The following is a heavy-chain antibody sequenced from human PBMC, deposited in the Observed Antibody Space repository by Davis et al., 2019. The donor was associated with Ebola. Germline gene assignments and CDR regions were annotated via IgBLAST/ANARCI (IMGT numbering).Heavy chain of an antibody. CDR3: AREGAMIRYYYYGMDV. J-gene: IGHJ6*02. V-gene: IGHV1-69*05. D-gene: IGHD3-22*01. CDR1: GGTFSSYA. CDR2: IIPIFGTA. Sequence: SVKVSCKASGGTFSSYAISWVRQAPGQGLEWMGGIIPIFGTANYAQKLQGRVTMTTDTSTSTAYMELRSLRSDDTAVYYCAREGAMIRYYYYGMDVWGQGTTVTVSS.